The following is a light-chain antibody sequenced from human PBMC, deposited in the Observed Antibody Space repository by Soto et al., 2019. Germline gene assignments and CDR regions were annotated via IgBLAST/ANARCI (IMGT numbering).Light chain of an antibody. CDR1: SSDVGGYNY. V-gene: IGLV2-14*01. CDR3: SSYTSSSTYV. J-gene: IGLJ1*01. CDR2: DVS. Sequence: QSALTQPASVSGSPGQSITISCTGTSSDVGGYNYVSWYQQHPGKAPKLMIYDVSNRPSGVSDRFSVSKSGNTFSLTISGLQAEDEADYYCSSYTSSSTYVFGTGTKLTVL.